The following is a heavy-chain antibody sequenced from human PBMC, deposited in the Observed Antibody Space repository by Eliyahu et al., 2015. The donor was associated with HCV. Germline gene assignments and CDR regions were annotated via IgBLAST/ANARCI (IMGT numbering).Heavy chain of an antibody. V-gene: IGHV3-30-3*01. CDR1: GFTFSSXA. CDR3: ARELKLKNTAMVSYFDY. CDR2: ISYDGSNK. J-gene: IGHJ4*02. D-gene: IGHD5-18*01. Sequence: QVQLVESGGGVVQPGRSLRLSCAASGFTFSSXAMHWVRQAPGKGLEWGGVISYDGSNKYYADSVKGRFTISRDNSKNTLYLQMNSLRAEDTAVYYCARELKLKNTAMVSYFDYWGQGTLVTVSS.